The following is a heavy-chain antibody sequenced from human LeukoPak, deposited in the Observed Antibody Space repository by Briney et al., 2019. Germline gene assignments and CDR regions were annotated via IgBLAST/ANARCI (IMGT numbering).Heavy chain of an antibody. V-gene: IGHV1-69*13. CDR3: ARGASVNMVRGVTPIDGMHV. Sequence: ASVKVSCNASGGTISIYAISWVRQAPGQGLEWMGGIIPIFGTANYAQKFQGRVTITANESTRTAYMELSSLRSEDTAVYYCARGASVNMVRGVTPIDGMHVWGQGTMVTVSS. CDR2: IIPIFGTA. CDR1: GGTISIYA. J-gene: IGHJ6*02. D-gene: IGHD3-10*01.